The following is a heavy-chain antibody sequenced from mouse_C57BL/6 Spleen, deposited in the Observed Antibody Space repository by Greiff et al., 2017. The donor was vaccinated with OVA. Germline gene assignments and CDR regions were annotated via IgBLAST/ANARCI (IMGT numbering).Heavy chain of an antibody. V-gene: IGHV5-17*01. Sequence: EVKLMESGGGLVKPGGSLTLSCAASGFTFSDYGMHWVRQAPEKGLEWVAYISSGSSTIYYADTVKGRFTISRDNAKNTLFLQMTRLRSEDAAMYYCARGRDFDYWGQGTTLTVSS. CDR3: ARGRDFDY. CDR1: GFTFSDYG. J-gene: IGHJ2*01. CDR2: ISSGSSTI.